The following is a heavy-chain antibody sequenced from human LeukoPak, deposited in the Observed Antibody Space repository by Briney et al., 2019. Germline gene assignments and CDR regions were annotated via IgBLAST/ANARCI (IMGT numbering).Heavy chain of an antibody. CDR1: GYSFTSYW. D-gene: IGHD3-10*01. CDR3: ARLGPVYYYGSGSLLTGAEYYYYMDV. Sequence: GESLKISCKGSGYSFTSYWIGWVRQMPGEGLEWMGIIYPGDSDTRYSPSFQGQVTISADKSISTAYLQWSSLKASDTAMYYCARLGPVYYYGSGSLLTGAEYYYYMDVWGKGTTVTVSS. J-gene: IGHJ6*03. CDR2: IYPGDSDT. V-gene: IGHV5-51*01.